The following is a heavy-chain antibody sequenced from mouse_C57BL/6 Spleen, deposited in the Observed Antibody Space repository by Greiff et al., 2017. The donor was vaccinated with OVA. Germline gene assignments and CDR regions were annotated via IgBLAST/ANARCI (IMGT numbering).Heavy chain of an antibody. D-gene: IGHD1-1*01. CDR3: ARGGSSLYYAMDY. CDR2: IYPSDSET. Sequence: QVQLQQPGAELVRPGSSVKLSCKASGYTFTSYWMAWVKQRPGQGLEWIGNIYPSDSETHYNQQFKDKATLTVDKSSSTAYMQLSSLTSEDSAVYYCARGGSSLYYAMDYWGQGTSVTVSS. CDR1: GYTFTSYW. J-gene: IGHJ4*01. V-gene: IGHV1-61*01.